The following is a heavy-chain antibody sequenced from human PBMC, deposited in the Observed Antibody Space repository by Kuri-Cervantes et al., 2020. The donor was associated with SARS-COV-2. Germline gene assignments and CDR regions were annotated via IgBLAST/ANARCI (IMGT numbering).Heavy chain of an antibody. J-gene: IGHJ4*02. V-gene: IGHV3-64D*08. CDR2: ISSNEGST. Sequence: GGSLRLSCPASGFTFNSYSMHWVRQAPGKGLEYVSAISSNEGSTYYADSVKGRFPISSDNSKSTLYLQMSSLSAEVTAVYYCVKDVSYGYLAFGYWGQGTLVTVSS. CDR3: VKDVSYGYLAFGY. D-gene: IGHD5-18*01. CDR1: GFTFNSYS.